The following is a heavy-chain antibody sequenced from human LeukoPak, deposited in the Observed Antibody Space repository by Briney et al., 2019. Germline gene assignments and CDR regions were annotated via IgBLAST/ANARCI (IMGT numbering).Heavy chain of an antibody. D-gene: IGHD2-2*02. CDR3: ARAGYCSSTSCYTPFGY. V-gene: IGHV1-18*01. CDR1: GYTFTSYG. J-gene: IGHJ4*02. Sequence: GASVKVSCKASGYTFTSYGISWVRQAPGQGLEWMGWISAYSGNTNYAQKLQGRVTMTTDTSTSTAYMELRSLRSDDTAVYYCARAGYCSSTSCYTPFGYWGQGTLVTVSS. CDR2: ISAYSGNT.